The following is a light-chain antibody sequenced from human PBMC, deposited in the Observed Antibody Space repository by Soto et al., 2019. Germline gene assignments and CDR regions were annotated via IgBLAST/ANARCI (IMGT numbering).Light chain of an antibody. Sequence: DVQMTQSPSSLSASVGDRVTITCRASQSISSYLNWYQQKPGKAPKLLIYAASSLQSGVPSRFIGSGSETEFTLTISSLQPEDFATYYCQQSYSTWTFGQGTKVEIK. CDR2: AAS. CDR1: QSISSY. J-gene: IGKJ1*01. V-gene: IGKV1-39*01. CDR3: QQSYSTWT.